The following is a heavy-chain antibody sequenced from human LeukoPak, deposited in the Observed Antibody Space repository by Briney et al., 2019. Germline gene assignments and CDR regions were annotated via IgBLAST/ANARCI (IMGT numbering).Heavy chain of an antibody. V-gene: IGHV4-34*01. Sequence: SETLSLTCAVYGGSFSGYYWSWIRQPPGKGLEWIGEINHSGSTNYNPSLKSRVTTSVDTSKNQFSLKLSSVTAADTAVYYCARGRRPVAGTFRPFDYWGQGTLVTVSS. CDR2: INHSGST. J-gene: IGHJ4*02. D-gene: IGHD6-19*01. CDR3: ARGRRPVAGTFRPFDY. CDR1: GGSFSGYY.